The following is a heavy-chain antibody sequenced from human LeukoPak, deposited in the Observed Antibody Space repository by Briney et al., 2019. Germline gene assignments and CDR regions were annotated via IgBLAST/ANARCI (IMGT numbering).Heavy chain of an antibody. J-gene: IGHJ4*02. Sequence: GGSLRLSCAASGFTFSSYAMSWVPQAPGEGLEWVSAFCGSGGSTYYADSVKGRFTISRDNSKNTLYLQMNSLRAEDTAVYYCAKEESGYDYVDFAVDYWGQGTLVTVSS. D-gene: IGHD5-12*01. CDR2: FCGSGGST. CDR1: GFTFSSYA. V-gene: IGHV3-23*01. CDR3: AKEESGYDYVDFAVDY.